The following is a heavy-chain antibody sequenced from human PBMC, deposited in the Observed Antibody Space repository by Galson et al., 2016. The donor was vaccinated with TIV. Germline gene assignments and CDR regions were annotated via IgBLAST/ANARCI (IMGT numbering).Heavy chain of an antibody. D-gene: IGHD3-16*01. CDR3: ARDHVQGEVVPFTTDCSFCS. CDR2: INPNTGGT. Sequence: SVKVSCKASGYTFSDYYMHWVRQAPGQGLEWMGWINPNTGGTNYAQKFQGWVSMTRDTSINTAYMELSRLKSDATAVYFCARDHVQGEVVPFTTDCSFCSWGQGTLVTVSS. CDR1: GYTFSDYY. J-gene: IGHJ4*02. V-gene: IGHV1-2*04.